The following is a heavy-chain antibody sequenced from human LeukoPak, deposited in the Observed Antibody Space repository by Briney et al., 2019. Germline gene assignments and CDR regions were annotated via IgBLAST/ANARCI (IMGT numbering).Heavy chain of an antibody. J-gene: IGHJ6*03. CDR3: ARRPQHIYYNYMDI. V-gene: IGHV1-18*01. CDR1: GYTFISYG. Sequence: AAVKVCCKASGYTFISYGISWVGQAPGQGLEWMGWISAYNGNTNYAQKLQGRVTMTTDTSTNTAYMQLRSLRSDDTTVYYCARRPQHIYYNYMDIWGEGPTVTVS. CDR2: ISAYNGNT.